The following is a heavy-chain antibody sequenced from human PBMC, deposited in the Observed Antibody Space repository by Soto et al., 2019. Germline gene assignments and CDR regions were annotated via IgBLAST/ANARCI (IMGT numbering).Heavy chain of an antibody. CDR3: ARGSGGVTPEWFDP. V-gene: IGHV4-59*11. J-gene: IGHJ5*02. CDR1: GDSISSHY. CDR2: IHYTGSP. Sequence: SETLSLTCTVSGDSISSHYWSWFRQPPGKGLESIGYIHYTGSPYYNPSLKSRVTISVDTSKKQFALKLSSVTAADTAVYYCARGSGGVTPEWFDPWGQGTLVTVSS. D-gene: IGHD3-16*01.